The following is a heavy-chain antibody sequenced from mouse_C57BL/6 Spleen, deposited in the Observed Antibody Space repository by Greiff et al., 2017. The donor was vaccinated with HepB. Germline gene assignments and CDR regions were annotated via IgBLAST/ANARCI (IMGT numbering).Heavy chain of an antibody. CDR1: GYTFTSYW. D-gene: IGHD2-4*01. CDR2: INPSNGGT. CDR3: ARGGPYDYDGNWYFDV. V-gene: IGHV1-53*01. Sequence: QVQLQQSGTELVKPGASVKLSCKASGYTFTSYWMHWVKQRPGQGLEWIGNINPSNGGTNYNEKFKSKATLTVDKSSSTAYMQLSSLTSEDSAVYYCARGGPYDYDGNWYFDVWGTGTTVTVSS. J-gene: IGHJ1*03.